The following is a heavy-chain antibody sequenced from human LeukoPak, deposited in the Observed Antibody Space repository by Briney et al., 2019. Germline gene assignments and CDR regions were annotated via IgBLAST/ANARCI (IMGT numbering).Heavy chain of an antibody. CDR2: ISYDGSNK. D-gene: IGHD3-22*01. CDR1: GYTLTELS. CDR3: ARSFRSSSGYLCDY. J-gene: IGHJ4*02. V-gene: IGHV3-30-3*01. Sequence: SCKVSGYTLTELSMHWVRQAPGKGLEWVAVISYDGSNKYYADSVKGRFTISRDNSKNTLYLQMNSLRAEDTAVYYCARSFRSSSGYLCDYWGQGTLVTVSS.